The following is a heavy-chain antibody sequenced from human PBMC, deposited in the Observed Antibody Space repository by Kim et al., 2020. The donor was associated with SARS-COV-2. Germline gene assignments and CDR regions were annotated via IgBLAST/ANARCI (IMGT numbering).Heavy chain of an antibody. V-gene: IGHV3-66*01. CDR1: GFTVSSNY. CDR3: ARVGSGDVYGIAAY. D-gene: IGHD5-18*01. J-gene: IGHJ4*02. Sequence: GSLRLSCAVSGFTVSSNYMSWVRQAPGRGLEWVSVLYSGGNTYYADSVKGRFTISRDNSKNTLYLQMNSLSAEDAAVYYCARVGSGDVYGIAAYWGQGTLVTVSS. CDR2: LYSGGNT.